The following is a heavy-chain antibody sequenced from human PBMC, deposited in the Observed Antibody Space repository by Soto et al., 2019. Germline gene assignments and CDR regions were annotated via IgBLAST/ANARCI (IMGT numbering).Heavy chain of an antibody. CDR2: ISGSGGST. Sequence: PGGALRLSSPAHQSSIGTDRTGWVFHGTGKWPEWVSAISGSGGSTYYADSVKGRFTISRDNSKNTLYLQMNSLTAENTAVYYCAKDGKIAVAGGDDAFDIWPQGT. D-gene: IGHD6-19*01. V-gene: IGHV3-23*01. CDR3: AKDGKIAVAGGDDAFDI. CDR1: QSSIGTDR. J-gene: IGHJ3*02.